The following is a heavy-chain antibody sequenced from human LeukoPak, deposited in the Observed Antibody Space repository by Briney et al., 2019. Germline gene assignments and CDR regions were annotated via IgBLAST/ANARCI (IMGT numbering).Heavy chain of an antibody. CDR2: IYSGGST. CDR3: ARGGTASDYYDSSGYYYYYYYMDV. J-gene: IGHJ6*03. Sequence: TGGSLRLSCAASGFTVSSNYMSWVRQAPGKGLEWVSVIYSGGSTYYADSVKGRFTISRDNSKNTLYLQMNSLRAEDTAVYYCARGGTASDYYDSSGYYYYYYYMDVWGKGTTVTISS. V-gene: IGHV3-53*01. CDR1: GFTVSSNY. D-gene: IGHD3-22*01.